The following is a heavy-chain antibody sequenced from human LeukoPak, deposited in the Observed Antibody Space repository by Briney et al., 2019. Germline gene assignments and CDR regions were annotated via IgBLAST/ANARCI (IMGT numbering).Heavy chain of an antibody. D-gene: IGHD1-1*01. CDR2: ISYSGSS. J-gene: IGHJ2*01. Sequence: SKTLSLTCTVSGGSISSYYWSWIRQPPGKGLEWIGYISYSGSSNYNPSLKSRVTISVDTSKNQFSLKLSSVTAADTAVHYCARAVGVGRGTYFDLWGRGTLVTVSS. V-gene: IGHV4-59*08. CDR1: GGSISSYY. CDR3: ARAVGVGRGTYFDL.